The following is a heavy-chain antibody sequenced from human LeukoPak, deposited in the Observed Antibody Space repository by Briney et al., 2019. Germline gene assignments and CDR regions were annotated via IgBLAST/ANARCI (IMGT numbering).Heavy chain of an antibody. Sequence: SETLSLTCTVSGGSISSYYWSWIRQPPGKGLEWIGYIYYSGSTDYNPSLKSRVTISVDTSKNQFSLKLSSVTAADTAVYYCARAHEVDYFDYWGQGTLVTVSS. D-gene: IGHD1-26*01. J-gene: IGHJ4*02. CDR3: ARAHEVDYFDY. CDR2: IYYSGST. V-gene: IGHV4-59*01. CDR1: GGSISSYY.